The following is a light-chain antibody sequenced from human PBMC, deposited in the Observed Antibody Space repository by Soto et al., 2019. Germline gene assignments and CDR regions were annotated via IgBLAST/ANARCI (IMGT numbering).Light chain of an antibody. V-gene: IGKV1-5*01. CDR2: DAS. CDR3: QQYNSYSRT. Sequence: DIVLTQSPATLSASAGERVTISCRASQNINRYLAWYQQKPGHAPQLLVYDASTMATGVPSRFSGSGSGTEFTITISSLQPADFAADYCQQYNSYSRTFAQGTRLDI. J-gene: IGKJ5*01. CDR1: QNINRY.